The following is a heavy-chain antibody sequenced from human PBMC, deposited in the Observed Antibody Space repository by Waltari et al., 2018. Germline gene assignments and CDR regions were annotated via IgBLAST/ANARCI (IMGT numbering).Heavy chain of an antibody. V-gene: IGHV3-7*01. CDR3: ARDSVSFASSWLDS. CDR1: GFTFSRYW. CDR2: LRQDSDQT. D-gene: IGHD3-16*02. Sequence: EVQLVESGGGLVQPGGSLRLSCAAPGFTFSRYWRTWVRQAPGRGLEWVATLRQDSDQTYSLDSVKGRFIISRDNAKSLLYLQMNSLRAEDTAVYYCARDSVSFASSWLDSWGRGTLVTVSS. J-gene: IGHJ5*01.